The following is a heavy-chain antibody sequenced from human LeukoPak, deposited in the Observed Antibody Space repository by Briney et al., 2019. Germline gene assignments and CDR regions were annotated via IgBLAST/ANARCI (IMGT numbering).Heavy chain of an antibody. CDR1: GFTFSSYA. CDR2: ISGSGGNT. CDR3: AKDTVYYGSGTYYKV. V-gene: IGHV3-23*01. D-gene: IGHD3-10*01. J-gene: IGHJ4*02. Sequence: GGSLRLSCAASGFTFSSYAMSWVRQAPGKGLEGVSTISGSGGNTYYADSVKGRFTISRDTSKNTLYLQMNSLSAEDTAIYSCAKDTVYYGSGTYYKVWGQGTLVTVSS.